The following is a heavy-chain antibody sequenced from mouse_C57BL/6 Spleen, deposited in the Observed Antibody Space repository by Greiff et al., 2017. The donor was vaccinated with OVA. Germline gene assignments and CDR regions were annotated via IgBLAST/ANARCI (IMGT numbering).Heavy chain of an antibody. J-gene: IGHJ3*01. Sequence: VQLKESGGGLVKPGGSLKLSCAASGFTFSDYGMHWVRQAPEKGLEWVAYISSGSSTIYYADTVKGRFTISRDNAKNTLFLQMTSLRSEDTAMYYCARDLTGTSGFAYWGQGTLVTVSA. CDR1: GFTFSDYG. CDR3: ARDLTGTSGFAY. D-gene: IGHD4-1*01. CDR2: ISSGSSTI. V-gene: IGHV5-17*01.